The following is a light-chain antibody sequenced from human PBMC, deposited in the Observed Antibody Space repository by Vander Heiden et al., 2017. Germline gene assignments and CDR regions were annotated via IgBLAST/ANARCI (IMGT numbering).Light chain of an antibody. CDR3: HQYFTTPLT. V-gene: IGKV4-1*01. Sequence: DIVMSQSADYLDVSLVGRASINCKSSQSVLSRSYNKNYLAWYQQKPGQPPKLLIYWASTRESAVPDRFSGSGSVTDFTLTISSLQAEDVAVYYCHQYFTTPLTFGGGTRVEIK. J-gene: IGKJ4*01. CDR1: QSVLSRSYNKNY. CDR2: WAS.